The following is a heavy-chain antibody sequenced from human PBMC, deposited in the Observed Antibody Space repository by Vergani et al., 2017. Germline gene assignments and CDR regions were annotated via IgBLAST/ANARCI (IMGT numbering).Heavy chain of an antibody. J-gene: IGHJ4*02. D-gene: IGHD3-3*01. CDR3: ARDSSKRFLEWLRRGMDFDY. V-gene: IGHV3-30-3*01. CDR2: ISYDGSNK. CDR1: GFTFSSYA. Sequence: QVQLLESGGGVVRPGGSLRLSCAASGFTFSSYAMHWVRQAPGKGLEWVAVISYDGSNKYYADSVKGRFTISRDNSKNTLYLQMNSLRAEDTAVYYCARDSSKRFLEWLRRGMDFDYWGQGTLVTVSS.